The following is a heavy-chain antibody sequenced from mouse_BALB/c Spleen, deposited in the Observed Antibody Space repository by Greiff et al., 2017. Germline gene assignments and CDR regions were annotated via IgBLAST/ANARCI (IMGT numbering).Heavy chain of an antibody. CDR1: GFTFSSFG. V-gene: IGHV5-17*02. Sequence: EVKLVESGGGLVQPGGSRKLSCAASGFTFSSFGMHWVRQAPEKGLEWVAYISSGSSTIYYADTVKGRFTISRDNPKNTLFLQMTSLRSEDTAMYYCARGRFITTATYFDYWGQGTTLTVSS. CDR2: ISSGSSTI. D-gene: IGHD1-2*01. CDR3: ARGRFITTATYFDY. J-gene: IGHJ2*01.